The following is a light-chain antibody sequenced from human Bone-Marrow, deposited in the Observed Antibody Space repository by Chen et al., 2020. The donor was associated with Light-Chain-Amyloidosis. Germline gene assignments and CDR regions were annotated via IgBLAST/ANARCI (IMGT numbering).Light chain of an antibody. CDR1: NIGSTS. Sequence: SYVLTQPSSVSVAPAQTATIACWGNNIGSTSVHWYQQTPGQVPLLVVYDDSDRPSGIPERLSGSNSGNTATLTISRVEAGDEADYYCQVWDRSSDRPVFGGGTKLTVL. V-gene: IGLV3-21*02. J-gene: IGLJ3*02. CDR2: DDS. CDR3: QVWDRSSDRPV.